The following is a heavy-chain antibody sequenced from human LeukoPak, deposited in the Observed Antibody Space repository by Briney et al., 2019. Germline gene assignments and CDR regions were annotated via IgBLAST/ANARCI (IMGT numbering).Heavy chain of an antibody. CDR3: ARAITYYDILTGYYTWDDAFDI. V-gene: IGHV1-18*01. CDR2: ISAYNGNT. J-gene: IGHJ3*02. CDR1: GYTFTSYG. D-gene: IGHD3-9*01. Sequence: GASVKVSCKASGYTFTSYGISWVRQAPGQGLEWMGWISAYNGNTNYAQKLQGRVTMTRNTSISTAYMELSSLRSEDTAVYYCARAITYYDILTGYYTWDDAFDIWGQGTMVTVSS.